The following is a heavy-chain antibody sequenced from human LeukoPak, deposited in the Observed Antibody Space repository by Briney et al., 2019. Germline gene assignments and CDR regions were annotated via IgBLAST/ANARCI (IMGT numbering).Heavy chain of an antibody. D-gene: IGHD6-13*01. CDR1: GGSFSGYY. CDR3: ARGLVIAAAGWGTGVDY. Sequence: SETLSLTCAVYGGSFSGYYWSRIRQPPGKGLEWIGEINHSGSTNYNPSLKSRVTISVDTSKNQFSLKLSSVTAADTAVYYCARGLVIAAAGWGTGVDYWGQGTLVTVSS. V-gene: IGHV4-34*01. J-gene: IGHJ4*02. CDR2: INHSGST.